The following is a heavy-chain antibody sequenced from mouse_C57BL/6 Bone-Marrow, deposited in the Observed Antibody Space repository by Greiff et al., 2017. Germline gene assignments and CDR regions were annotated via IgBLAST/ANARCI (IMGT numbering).Heavy chain of an antibody. V-gene: IGHV1-64*01. CDR3: ARGPYYYGSGYEAWFAY. J-gene: IGHJ3*01. D-gene: IGHD1-1*01. CDR1: GYTFTSYW. CDR2: IHPNSGST. Sequence: QVQLQQPGAELVKPGASVKLSCKASGYTFTSYWMHWVKQRPGQGLEWIGMIHPNSGSTNYNEKFKSKATLTVDKSSSTAYMQLSSLTSEDSAVYYCARGPYYYGSGYEAWFAYWGQGTLVTVSA.